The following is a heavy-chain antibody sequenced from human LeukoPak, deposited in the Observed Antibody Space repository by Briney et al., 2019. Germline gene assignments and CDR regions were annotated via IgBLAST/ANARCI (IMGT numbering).Heavy chain of an antibody. CDR1: GGSISSSSYY. CDR2: IYYSGST. D-gene: IGHD2-2*01. Sequence: SETLSLTCTVSGGSISSSSYYWGWIRQPPGKGLEWIGSIYYSGSTYYNPSLKSRVTISVDTSKNQFSLKLSSVTAADTAVYYCARRGRCSSTSCYSPNFDYWGQGTLVTVSS. CDR3: ARRGRCSSTSCYSPNFDY. J-gene: IGHJ4*02. V-gene: IGHV4-39*01.